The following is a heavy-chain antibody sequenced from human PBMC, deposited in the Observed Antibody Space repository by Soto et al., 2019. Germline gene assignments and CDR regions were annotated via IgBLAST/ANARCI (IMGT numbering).Heavy chain of an antibody. D-gene: IGHD2-21*02. Sequence: QITLKESGPTLVRPTQTLTLTCTFSGFSLSTSGVGVGWIRQPPGKALEWLALIYWDDDKRYSPYLKSRLTTTQHTSKPHIVLTMTNIDAADPASDYSTHSRCGGAWLQSDSSHYYYGTDVWGQGTTVTVSS. CDR3: THSRCGGAWLQSDSSHYYYGTDV. V-gene: IGHV2-5*02. J-gene: IGHJ6*02. CDR1: GFSLSTSGVG. CDR2: IYWDDDK.